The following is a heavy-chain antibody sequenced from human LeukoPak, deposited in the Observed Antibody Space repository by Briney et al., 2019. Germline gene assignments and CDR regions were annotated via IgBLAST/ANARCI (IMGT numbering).Heavy chain of an antibody. CDR1: GGSISSRSYY. D-gene: IGHD1-26*01. CDR2: TYYSGST. Sequence: SETLSLTCTVSGGSISSRSYYWGWIRQPPGKGLEWIGNTYYSGSTSCNPSLKSRVTTSVDTSKNQFSLRLSSVTAADTAVYYCARVRSTSWFDSWGQGTLVTVSS. V-gene: IGHV4-39*07. J-gene: IGHJ5*01. CDR3: ARVRSTSWFDS.